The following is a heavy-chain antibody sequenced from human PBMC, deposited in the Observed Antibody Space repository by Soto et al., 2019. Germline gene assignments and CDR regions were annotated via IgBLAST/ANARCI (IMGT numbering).Heavy chain of an antibody. CDR2: ISDNGGNT. J-gene: IGHJ4*02. V-gene: IGHV3-23*01. CDR1: GFTFSSVA. Sequence: RRLSCAASGFTFSSVAMTWVRQAPGKGLEWVSSISDNGGNTDYADSVRGRFTLSRDNSKNTLYLQMNHLKAEDTAVYYCAKLYWNPRYFDYWGQGARVTVSS. D-gene: IGHD1-1*01. CDR3: AKLYWNPRYFDY.